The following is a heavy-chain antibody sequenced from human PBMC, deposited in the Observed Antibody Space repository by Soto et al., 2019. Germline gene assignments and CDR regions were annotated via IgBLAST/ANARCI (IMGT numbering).Heavy chain of an antibody. D-gene: IGHD6-6*01. V-gene: IGHV3-33*01. CDR1: GFTFSSYG. J-gene: IGHJ4*02. CDR3: ARGYGSTSPYFDY. CDR2: IWDDGSNK. Sequence: GGSLRLSCAASGFTFSSYGMHWVRQAPGKGLEWVAVIWDDGSNKNYADSVKGRFTISRDNSKNTLYLQMNSLRAGDTAVYYCARGYGSTSPYFDYWGQGTLVTVSS.